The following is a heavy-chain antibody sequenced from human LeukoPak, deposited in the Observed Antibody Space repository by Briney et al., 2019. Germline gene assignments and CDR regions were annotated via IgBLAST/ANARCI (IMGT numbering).Heavy chain of an antibody. Sequence: HPGGSLRLSCAASGLSFSSFAMSWVRQAPARGLEWLSSMKGTGETIYADSVRGRCTLFRDGSRNTVYLQLNNLRVEDTAVYYCARASWVSTADAVRWGQGTVVTVSS. CDR2: MKGTGET. D-gene: IGHD3-16*01. J-gene: IGHJ4*02. CDR1: GLSFSSFA. CDR3: ARASWVSTADAVR. V-gene: IGHV3-23*01.